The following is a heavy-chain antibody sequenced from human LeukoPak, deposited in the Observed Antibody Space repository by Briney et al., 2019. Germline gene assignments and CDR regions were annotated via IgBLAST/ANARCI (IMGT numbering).Heavy chain of an antibody. D-gene: IGHD3-22*01. V-gene: IGHV4-34*01. CDR3: ASYYYDSSGYYIDY. CDR1: GGSFSGYY. J-gene: IGHJ4*02. CDR2: INHSGST. Sequence: SENLSLTCAVYGGSFSGYYWSWIRQPPGKGLEWIGEINHSGSTNYNPSLKSRVTISVDTPKNQFSLKLSSVTAADTAVYYCASYYYDSSGYYIDYWGQGTLVTVSS.